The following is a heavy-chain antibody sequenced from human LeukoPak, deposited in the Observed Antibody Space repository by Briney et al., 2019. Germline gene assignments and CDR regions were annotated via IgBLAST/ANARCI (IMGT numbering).Heavy chain of an antibody. D-gene: IGHD3-10*01. CDR3: ARSRTTMIRGSPNWSFDY. Sequence: SETLSLTCTVSGGSISSGGYYWSWIRQHPGKGLEWIGYVYYSGSTYYSPSLKSRVIISVDTSKNQFSLSLSSVTAADTAVYYCARSRTTMIRGSPNWSFDYWGRGTLVTVSS. J-gene: IGHJ4*02. V-gene: IGHV4-31*03. CDR2: VYYSGST. CDR1: GGSISSGGYY.